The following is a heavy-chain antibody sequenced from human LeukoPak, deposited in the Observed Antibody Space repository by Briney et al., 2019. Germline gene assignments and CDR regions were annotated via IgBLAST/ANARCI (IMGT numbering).Heavy chain of an antibody. CDR2: INAGNGNT. CDR1: GYTFTSYA. CDR3: ARAGPPSYGMDV. J-gene: IGHJ6*02. D-gene: IGHD1-14*01. V-gene: IGHV1-3*01. Sequence: ASVKVSCKASGYTFTSYAMHRVRQAPGQRLEWMGWINAGNGNTKYSQKFQGRVTITRDTSASTAYVELSSLRSEDTAVYYCARAGPPSYGMDVWGQGTTVTVSS.